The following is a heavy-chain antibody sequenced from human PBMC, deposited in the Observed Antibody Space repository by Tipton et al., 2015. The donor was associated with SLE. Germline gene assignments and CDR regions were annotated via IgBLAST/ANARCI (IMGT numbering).Heavy chain of an antibody. Sequence: TLSLTCAVAGGSVSRYYWSWIRQPAGKGLEWIGRIYSTGSSNYNPSFKSRVTMSVDTSKNEVSLKLTSVTAADTAVYFCAREESGYYGFTYWGQGILVTVSS. V-gene: IGHV4-4*07. D-gene: IGHD3-22*01. CDR3: AREESGYYGFTY. J-gene: IGHJ4*02. CDR2: IYSTGSS. CDR1: GGSVSRYY.